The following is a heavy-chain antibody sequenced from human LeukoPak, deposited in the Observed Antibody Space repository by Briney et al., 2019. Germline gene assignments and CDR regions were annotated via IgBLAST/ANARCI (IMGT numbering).Heavy chain of an antibody. CDR3: AKYGDYDAFDI. CDR2: IWYDGSNK. CDR1: GFTFSRHG. Sequence: PGRSLRLSCVASGFTFSRHGMHWVRQAPGKGLEWATVIWYDGSNKYYADSVKGRFTISRDNSKNTLYLQMNSLRAEDTAVYYCAKYGDYDAFDIWGQGTMVTVSS. J-gene: IGHJ3*02. D-gene: IGHD4-17*01. V-gene: IGHV3-33*06.